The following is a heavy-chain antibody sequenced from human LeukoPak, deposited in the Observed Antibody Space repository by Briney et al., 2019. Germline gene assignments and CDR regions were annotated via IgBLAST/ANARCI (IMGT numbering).Heavy chain of an antibody. J-gene: IGHJ4*02. CDR3: ARGPGLWSFDY. CDR1: SGSFSGYY. D-gene: IGHD5-18*01. Sequence: SETLSLTCAVYSGSFSGYYWSWIRQPPGKGLEWIGEINHSGSTNYNPSLKSRVTISVDTSKNQFSLKLSSVTAADTAVYYCARGPGLWSFDYWGQGTLVTVSS. V-gene: IGHV4-34*01. CDR2: INHSGST.